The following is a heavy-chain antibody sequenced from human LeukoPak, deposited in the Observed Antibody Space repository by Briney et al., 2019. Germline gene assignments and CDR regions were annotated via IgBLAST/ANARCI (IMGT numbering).Heavy chain of an antibody. CDR3: ARDYGIAAAAADY. J-gene: IGHJ4*02. CDR1: GFTFSSYG. V-gene: IGHV3-30*02. CDR2: IRYDGSNK. Sequence: PGGSLRLSCAASGFTFSSYGMHWVRQAPGKGLEWVAFIRYDGSNKYYVGSVKGRFTISRDNSKNTLYLQTNSLRAEDTAVYYCARDYGIAAAAADYWGQGTLVTVSS. D-gene: IGHD6-13*01.